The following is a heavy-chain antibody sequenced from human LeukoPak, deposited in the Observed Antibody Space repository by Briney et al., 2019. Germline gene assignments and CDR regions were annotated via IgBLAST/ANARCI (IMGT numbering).Heavy chain of an antibody. CDR2: ISAYNGNT. D-gene: IGHD2-2*01. J-gene: IGHJ4*02. V-gene: IGHV1-18*01. CDR1: GYTFTSYG. CDR3: ARQSRGYCSSTSCSHYFDY. Sequence: GASVKVSCKASGYTFTSYGISWVRQAPGQGLEWMGWISAYNGNTNYAQKLQGRVAITTVTSTSTAYMELRSLRSDDTAVYYCARQSRGYCSSTSCSHYFDYWGQGTLVTVSS.